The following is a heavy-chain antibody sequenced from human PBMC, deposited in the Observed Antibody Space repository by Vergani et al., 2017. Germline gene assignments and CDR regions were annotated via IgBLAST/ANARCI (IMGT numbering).Heavy chain of an antibody. J-gene: IGHJ5*02. CDR1: GYTFTGYY. D-gene: IGHD3-3*01. V-gene: IGHV1-2*02. CDR2: INPNSGGT. Sequence: QVQLVQSGAEVKKPGASVKVSCKASGYTFTGYYMHWVRQAPGQGLEWMGWINPNSGGTNYAQKFQGRVTMTRDTSNSTAYLELSRLRSDDTAVYYCARGYYDFWSGPGYWFDPWGQGTLVTVSS. CDR3: ARGYYDFWSGPGYWFDP.